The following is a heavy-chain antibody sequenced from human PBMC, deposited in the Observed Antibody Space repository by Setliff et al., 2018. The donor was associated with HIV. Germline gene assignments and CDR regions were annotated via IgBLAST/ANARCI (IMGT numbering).Heavy chain of an antibody. Sequence: SVKVSCKASGYAFTSYHFNWVRQAPGQGLQWMGGYIPTLHITRYAEDIQRARVTISADTSTGAIYLDLRGLRVDDTAVYYCARGGTYVERLFPPSYYMDLWGIGTSVTVSS. V-gene: IGHV1-69*10. CDR1: GYAFTSYH. CDR3: ARGGTYVERLFPPSYYMDL. D-gene: IGHD3-16*01. CDR2: YIPTLHIT. J-gene: IGHJ6*03.